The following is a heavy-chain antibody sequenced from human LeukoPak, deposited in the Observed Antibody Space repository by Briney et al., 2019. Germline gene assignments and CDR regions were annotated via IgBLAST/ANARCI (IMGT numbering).Heavy chain of an antibody. Sequence: SETLSLTCAVYGGSFSGYYWSWIRQPLGKGLEWIGEINHSGSTNYNPSLKSRVTISVDTSKNQFSLKLGSVTAADTAVYYCARHVRNYDYVWGSYRPTYYFDYWGQGTLVTVSS. D-gene: IGHD3-16*02. CDR3: ARHVRNYDYVWGSYRPTYYFDY. CDR2: INHSGST. CDR1: GGSFSGYY. V-gene: IGHV4-34*01. J-gene: IGHJ4*02.